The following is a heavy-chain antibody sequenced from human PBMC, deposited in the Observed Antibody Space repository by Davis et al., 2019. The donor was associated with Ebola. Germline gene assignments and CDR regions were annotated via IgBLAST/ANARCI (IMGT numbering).Heavy chain of an antibody. Sequence: SVKVSCKASGGTFSSYAISWVRQAPGQGLEWMGGIIPIFGTANYAQKFQGRVTITADESTSTAYMELSSLRSEDTAVYYCARAPAWSAINYYCFDYWGQGTPVTVSS. J-gene: IGHJ4*02. V-gene: IGHV1-69*13. D-gene: IGHD3-10*01. CDR1: GGTFSSYA. CDR3: ARAPAWSAINYYCFDY. CDR2: IIPIFGTA.